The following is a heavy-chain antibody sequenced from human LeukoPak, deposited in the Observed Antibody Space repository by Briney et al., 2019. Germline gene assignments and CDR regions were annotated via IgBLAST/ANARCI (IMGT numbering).Heavy chain of an antibody. D-gene: IGHD3-16*01. CDR3: AKGGWGDPFDY. CDR1: RFTFSNYA. V-gene: IGHV3-23*01. J-gene: IGHJ4*02. CDR2: ISVSGGST. Sequence: PGGSLRLSCAASRFTFSNYAMGWVRRAPGKGLEWVAAISVSGGSTYYADSVKGRFTISRDNSKNTLYLQMNNLRAEDTAVYYCAKGGWGDPFDYWGQGTLVTVSS.